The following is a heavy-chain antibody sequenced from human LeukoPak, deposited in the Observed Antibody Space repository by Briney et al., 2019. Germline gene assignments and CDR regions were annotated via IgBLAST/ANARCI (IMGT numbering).Heavy chain of an antibody. CDR2: ISGSGGTT. J-gene: IGHJ4*02. Sequence: GGSLRLSCAASGSTFSSLAMHWVRQAPGKGLVWVSVISGSGGTTYYADSVKGRFTTSRDDSKNTLYLQMNSLRAEDTAVYYCARVQLLWFGEAPSFDYWGQGTLVTVSS. D-gene: IGHD3-10*01. CDR1: GSTFSSLA. V-gene: IGHV3-23*01. CDR3: ARVQLLWFGEAPSFDY.